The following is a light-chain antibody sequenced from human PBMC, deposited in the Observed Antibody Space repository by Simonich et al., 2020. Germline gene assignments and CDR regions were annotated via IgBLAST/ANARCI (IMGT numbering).Light chain of an antibody. Sequence: DLVMTQSPDSLAVSLGERATINCKSSQSVLYSSNNKNYLAWYQQKPGQPPKLLIYCASTRESGVPDRFSGSGSGTDFTLTISSLQAEDVAVYYCQQYYSTPITFGQGTRLEIK. V-gene: IGKV4-1*01. J-gene: IGKJ5*01. CDR2: CAS. CDR3: QQYYSTPIT. CDR1: QSVLYSSNNKNY.